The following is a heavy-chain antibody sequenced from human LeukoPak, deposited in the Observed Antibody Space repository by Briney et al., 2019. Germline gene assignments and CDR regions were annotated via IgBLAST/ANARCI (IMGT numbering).Heavy chain of an antibody. CDR1: GGSFSNYF. V-gene: IGHV4-34*01. J-gene: IGHJ4*02. CDR3: ALSTTTVTTRTLDY. CDR2: ISLSGTI. D-gene: IGHD4-17*01. Sequence: PSETLSLTCTVSGGSFSNYFWTWIRQPPGKGLEWIGKISLSGTIKYNPSLKSRVTISVDTSKNQFSLKLSTVTAADTAVYYCALSTTTVTTRTLDYWGQGALVIVSS.